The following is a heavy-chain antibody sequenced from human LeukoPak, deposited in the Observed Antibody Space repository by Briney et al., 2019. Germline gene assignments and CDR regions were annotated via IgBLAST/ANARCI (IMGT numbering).Heavy chain of an antibody. CDR2: ISGRGGST. CDR1: GFTFSSYD. CDR3: ARTGQSHAFDI. Sequence: GGSLRLSCAASGFTFSSYDMSWVRQAPGKGLEWVSRISGRGGSTYYADSVKGRFTISRDNSKNTLYLEMNSLRVEDTAVYYCARTGQSHAFDIWGQGTMVTVSS. J-gene: IGHJ3*02. V-gene: IGHV3-23*01. D-gene: IGHD5-24*01.